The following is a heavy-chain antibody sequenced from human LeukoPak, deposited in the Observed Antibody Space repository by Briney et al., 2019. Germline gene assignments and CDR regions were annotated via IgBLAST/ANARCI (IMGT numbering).Heavy chain of an antibody. CDR3: ARDPILGADYFDY. CDR1: GFSFSSYE. D-gene: IGHD2-8*02. J-gene: IGHJ4*02. Sequence: GGSLRLSCAASGFSFSSYEIYWVRQALGKGLEWVSYISSSGTTTYYADSVKGRFTISRDNARNSLYLQMNSLRVEDTAVYYCARDPILGADYFDYWGQGTLVTVSS. CDR2: ISSSGTTT. V-gene: IGHV3-48*03.